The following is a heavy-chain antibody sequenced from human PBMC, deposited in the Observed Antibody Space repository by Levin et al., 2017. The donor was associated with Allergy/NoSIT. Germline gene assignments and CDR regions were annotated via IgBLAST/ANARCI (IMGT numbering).Heavy chain of an antibody. CDR3: ARGLYSGGWFDY. CDR1: GFSFSSSW. V-gene: IGHV3-7*01. D-gene: IGHD2-15*01. Sequence: GESLKISCATSGFSFSSSWMNWVRQAPGKGLEWVANIQQDGSEKYYVDSVKGRFTISRDNAKNSLYLQLNRLRAEDTAVYFCARGLYSGGWFDYWGQGTLVTVSS. J-gene: IGHJ4*02. CDR2: IQQDGSEK.